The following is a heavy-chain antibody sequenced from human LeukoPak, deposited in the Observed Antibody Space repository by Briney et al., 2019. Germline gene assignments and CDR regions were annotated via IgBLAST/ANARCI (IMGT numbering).Heavy chain of an antibody. CDR3: ARKVPNDSSGYYYRGQFDP. D-gene: IGHD3-22*01. CDR2: INTYSGNT. Sequence: ASVKVSCKASGYTFNSYSITWVRQAPGQGPEWMGWINTYSGNTNYAQEFQGRVTITADKSTSTAYMELSSLRSEDTAVYYCARKVPNDSSGYYYRGQFDPWGQGTLVTVSS. CDR1: GYTFNSYS. V-gene: IGHV1-18*01. J-gene: IGHJ5*02.